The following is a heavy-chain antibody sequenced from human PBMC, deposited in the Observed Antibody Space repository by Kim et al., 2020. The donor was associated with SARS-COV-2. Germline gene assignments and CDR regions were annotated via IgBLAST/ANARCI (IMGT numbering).Heavy chain of an antibody. D-gene: IGHD6-13*01. J-gene: IGHJ4*02. CDR3: ARATLQQPDPGVDY. Sequence: AQKFQGRVTRTRATSKSAVYVELSSLRSEDTAVYYCARATLQQPDPGVDYWGQGTLVTVSS. V-gene: IGHV1-46*01.